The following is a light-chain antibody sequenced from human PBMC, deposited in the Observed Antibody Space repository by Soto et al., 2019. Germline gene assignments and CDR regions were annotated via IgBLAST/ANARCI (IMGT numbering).Light chain of an antibody. J-gene: IGKJ4*02. V-gene: IGKV1-5*01. Sequence: DIQMTQSPSTLSASVGDRVSITCRASQSVGNSLAWYQQRPGKAPKLLIFDASTLESGVPSKFSGSRSDTEFTFTISSLQPDDSATYYCQQYNTYGLTFGGGTKVEIK. CDR2: DAS. CDR1: QSVGNS. CDR3: QQYNTYGLT.